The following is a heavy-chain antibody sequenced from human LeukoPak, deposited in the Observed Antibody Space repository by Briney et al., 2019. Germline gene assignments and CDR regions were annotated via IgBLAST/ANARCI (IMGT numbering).Heavy chain of an antibody. CDR1: GFNFSNYW. J-gene: IGHJ4*02. CDR2: IKHDGSEK. V-gene: IGHV3-7*01. Sequence: QPGGSLRLSCVVSGFNFSNYWMNWVRQAPGKGLEGVANIKHDGSEKYYVDSVKGRFSISRDNAKKSLYLQMNSLRAEDTAVYYCARALSHCLDYWGQGTLVTVSS. CDR3: ARALSHCLDY. D-gene: IGHD3-16*01.